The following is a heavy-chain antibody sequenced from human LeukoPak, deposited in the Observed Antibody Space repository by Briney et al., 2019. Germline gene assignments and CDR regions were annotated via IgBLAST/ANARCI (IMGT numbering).Heavy chain of an antibody. D-gene: IGHD2-2*01. CDR3: ATHRPRCSSTSCYEGGQNWFDP. J-gene: IGHJ5*02. Sequence: SVKVSCKASGGTFSSYAISWVRQAPGQGLEWMGGIIRIFGTANYAQKFQGRVTITADESTSTAYMELSSLRSEDTAVYYCATHRPRCSSTSCYEGGQNWFDPWGQGTLVTVSS. CDR2: IIRIFGTA. CDR1: GGTFSSYA. V-gene: IGHV1-69*13.